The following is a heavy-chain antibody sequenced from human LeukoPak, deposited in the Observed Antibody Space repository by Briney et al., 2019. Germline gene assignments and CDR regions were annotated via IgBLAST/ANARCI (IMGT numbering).Heavy chain of an antibody. J-gene: IGHJ5*02. Sequence: SETLSLTCTVSGGSISSGDYYWSWIRQPPGKGLEWIGYIYYSGSTYYNPSLKSRVTISVDTSKDQFSLKLSSVTAADTAVYYCAREIIVVVVAAQTVYNWFDPWGQGTLVTVSS. CDR2: IYYSGST. D-gene: IGHD2-15*01. V-gene: IGHV4-30-4*08. CDR1: GGSISSGDYY. CDR3: AREIIVVVVAAQTVYNWFDP.